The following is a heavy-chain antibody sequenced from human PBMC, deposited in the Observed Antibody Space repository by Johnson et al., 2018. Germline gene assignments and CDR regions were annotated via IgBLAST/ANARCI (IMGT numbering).Heavy chain of an antibody. CDR1: GGSFSGYY. V-gene: IGHV4-34*01. Sequence: QVQLQQWGAGLLKPSETLSLTCAVYGGSFSGYYWSWIRQPPGKGLEWIGEINHSGSTNYTPSLKSRVTISVDTSKNQFSLKLSPLTAADTARYYWATLKSMGPYGYYYYMDVWGKGNTVTVSS. D-gene: IGHD3-10*01. CDR3: ATLKSMGPYGYYYYMDV. CDR2: INHSGST. J-gene: IGHJ6*03.